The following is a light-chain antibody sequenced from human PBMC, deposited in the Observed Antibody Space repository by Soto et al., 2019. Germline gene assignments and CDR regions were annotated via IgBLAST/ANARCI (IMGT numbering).Light chain of an antibody. J-gene: IGKJ1*01. CDR3: QQYNNWPSWT. Sequence: EIVVTQSPATLSVSPGERATLSCRASQSVNTNFAWYQQKPGQAPRLLIYGAATSATGIPARYSGSGSGTEFTLTISSLQSEDFAVYYCQQYNNWPSWTFGQGTKVDIK. V-gene: IGKV3-15*01. CDR2: GAA. CDR1: QSVNTN.